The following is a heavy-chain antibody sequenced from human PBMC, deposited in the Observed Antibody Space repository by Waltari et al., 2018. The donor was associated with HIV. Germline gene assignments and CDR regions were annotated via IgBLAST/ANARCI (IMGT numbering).Heavy chain of an antibody. Sequence: EVQLVESGGGLVQPGGSLRLTCAASGFNFSTYSMHWVRQATGKGTELVSNMSGSMFTIYYADSVKGRFTISRDNAKNSLELQMNSLRAEDTAVYYCARDRGVVTPNYGMDVWGQGTTVTVSS. CDR1: GFNFSTYS. CDR3: ARDRGVVTPNYGMDV. CDR2: MSGSMFTI. V-gene: IGHV3-48*01. J-gene: IGHJ6*02. D-gene: IGHD2-21*02.